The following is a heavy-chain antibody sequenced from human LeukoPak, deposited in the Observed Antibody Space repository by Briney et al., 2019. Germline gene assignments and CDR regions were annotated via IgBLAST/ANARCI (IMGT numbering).Heavy chain of an antibody. CDR2: ISAYNGNT. D-gene: IGHD3-22*01. CDR3: ARANAPSYDSSGYEYFQH. V-gene: IGHV1-18*01. CDR1: GYTFTSYG. Sequence: ASVKVSCKASGYTFTSYGINWVRQAPGQGLEWMGWISAYNGNTNYAQKLQGRVTMTTDTSTSTAYMELRSLRSDDTAVYYCARANAPSYDSSGYEYFQHWGQGTLVTVSS. J-gene: IGHJ1*01.